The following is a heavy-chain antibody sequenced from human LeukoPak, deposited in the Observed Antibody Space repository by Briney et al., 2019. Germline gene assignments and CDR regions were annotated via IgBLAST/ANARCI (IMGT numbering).Heavy chain of an antibody. CDR1: RFTSSSFW. D-gene: IGHD2-2*01. CDR3: ARICSSTDCLIPD. V-gene: IGHV3-74*01. Sequence: GGSLRLSCAASRFTSSSFWMSWVRQAPGKGLVWISRINSDASDTNYADFVKGRFTISRDNAKNTVYLQINSLRDEDTAVYYCARICSSTDCLIPDWGRGTLVTVSS. J-gene: IGHJ4*02. CDR2: INSDASDT.